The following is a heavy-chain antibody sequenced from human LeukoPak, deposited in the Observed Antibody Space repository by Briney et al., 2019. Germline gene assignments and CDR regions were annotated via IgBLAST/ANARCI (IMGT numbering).Heavy chain of an antibody. CDR2: IYHSGST. V-gene: IGHV4-30-2*01. J-gene: IGHJ4*02. Sequence: TLSLTPALSVGSISRGGYSSSSVRHPPGKGLEWIGYIYHSGSTYYDPSLMSLVTISVDRSKNQFTLKLSSVAAADTAVYYCARESYSYGDDYWGQGTLVTVSS. CDR1: VGSISRGGYS. D-gene: IGHD5-18*01. CDR3: ARESYSYGDDY.